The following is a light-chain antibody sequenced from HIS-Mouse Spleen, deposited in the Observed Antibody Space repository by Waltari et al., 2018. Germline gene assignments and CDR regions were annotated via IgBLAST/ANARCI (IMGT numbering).Light chain of an antibody. CDR3: QQYGSSPPVIT. CDR1: PSVSSSY. CDR2: GAS. Sequence: EIVLTQSPGTLSLSPGERATLSCRASPSVSSSYLAWYQQKPGQAPRLLIYGASSRATGIPDRFSGSGSGTDFTLTISRLEPEDFAVYYCQQYGSSPPVITFGPGTKVDIK. J-gene: IGKJ3*01. V-gene: IGKV3-20*01.